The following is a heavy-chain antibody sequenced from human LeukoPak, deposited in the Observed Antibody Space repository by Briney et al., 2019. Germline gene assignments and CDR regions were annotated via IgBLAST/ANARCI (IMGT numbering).Heavy chain of an antibody. D-gene: IGHD6-13*01. CDR1: GYTFTGYD. V-gene: IGHV1-8*01. Sequence: GASVKVSCKASGYTFTGYDINWIRQAPEQGLEWMGWMNPDSGNTGYAQELQGRVTVTRDTSITTAYMELSSLRSEDTAVYYCASRIAAAGTFDYWGQGTLVTVSS. J-gene: IGHJ4*02. CDR3: ASRIAAAGTFDY. CDR2: MNPDSGNT.